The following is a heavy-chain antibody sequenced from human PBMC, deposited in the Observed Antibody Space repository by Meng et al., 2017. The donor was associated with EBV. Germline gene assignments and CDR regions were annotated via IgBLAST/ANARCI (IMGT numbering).Heavy chain of an antibody. V-gene: IGHV2-5*02. J-gene: IGHJ4*02. CDR1: GFSLSIRGVG. D-gene: IGHD6-6*01. CDR2: IYWDDDK. CDR3: AHIIAARPFDY. Sequence: QITLKESRRPLVKPTQPPTLSGPSAGFSLSIRGVGVGWIRQPPGKALEWLALIYWDDDKRYSPSLKSRLTITKDTSKNQVVLTMTNMDPVDAATYYCAHIIAARPFDYWGQGTLVTVSS.